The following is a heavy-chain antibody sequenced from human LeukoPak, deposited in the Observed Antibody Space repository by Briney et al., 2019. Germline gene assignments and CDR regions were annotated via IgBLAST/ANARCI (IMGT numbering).Heavy chain of an antibody. J-gene: IGHJ6*01. D-gene: IGHD2-2*01. CDR3: AKLQSSYQLLSPYYSYGTDG. CDR2: ISEGGGST. CDR1: GFTFDDYA. Sequence: GGSLRLSCAASGFTFDDYAMHWVRQAPGKGLEWVSLISEGGGSTYYADSVKGRFTISRDNRKNSLYLQMNSLRAEDTALYYCAKLQSSYQLLSPYYSYGTDGSGQGTT. V-gene: IGHV3-43*02.